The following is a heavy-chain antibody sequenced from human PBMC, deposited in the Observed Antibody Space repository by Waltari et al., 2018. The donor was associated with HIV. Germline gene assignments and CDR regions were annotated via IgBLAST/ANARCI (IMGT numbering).Heavy chain of an antibody. D-gene: IGHD3-22*01. Sequence: QVQLQQWGAGLLKPSETLSLTCAVYGGSFSGYYWSWIRQPPGKGLEWIGEINHSGSTNYNPSLKSRVTISVDTSKNQFSLKLSSVTAADTAVYYCAPAGYYDSITGYWGQGTLVTVSS. CDR1: GGSFSGYY. V-gene: IGHV4-34*01. J-gene: IGHJ4*02. CDR2: INHSGST. CDR3: APAGYYDSITGY.